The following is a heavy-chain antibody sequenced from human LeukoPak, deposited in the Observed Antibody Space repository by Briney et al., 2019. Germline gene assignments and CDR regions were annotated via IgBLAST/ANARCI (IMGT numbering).Heavy chain of an antibody. J-gene: IGHJ4*02. D-gene: IGHD1-26*01. CDR2: ISATGGST. Sequence: GGSLRLSCAASGFTFSSYALSWVRQAPGKGLEWVSSISATGGSTYYADSVKGRFTISRDNSKNTLYLQMDSLRAEDTAVYYCARMTGSSADYWGQGTLVTVSS. V-gene: IGHV3-23*01. CDR3: ARMTGSSADY. CDR1: GFTFSSYA.